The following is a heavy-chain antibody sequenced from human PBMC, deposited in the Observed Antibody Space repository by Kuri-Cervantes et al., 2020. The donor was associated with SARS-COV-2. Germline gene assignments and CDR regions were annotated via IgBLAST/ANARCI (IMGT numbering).Heavy chain of an antibody. CDR3: AKERSIVATSYFDY. J-gene: IGHJ4*02. CDR1: GSTSSSYA. Sequence: GGSLRLSCAASGSTSSSYAMHWVRQAPGKGLEYVSTISSNGGSTYYANSVKGRFTISRDNSKSTLYLQMGSLRAEDMAVYYCAKERSIVATSYFDYWGQGTLVTVSS. CDR2: ISSNGGST. D-gene: IGHD5-12*01. V-gene: IGHV3-64*01.